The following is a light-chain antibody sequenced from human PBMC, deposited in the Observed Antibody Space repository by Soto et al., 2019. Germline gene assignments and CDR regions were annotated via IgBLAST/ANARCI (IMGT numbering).Light chain of an antibody. CDR1: TGAVTSGHY. Sequence: QAVVTQEPSLTVSPGGTVTLTCGSNTGAVTSGHYPHWLQQRPGQAPRTLIYDTSNKQSWTPARFSGSLLGGKAALTLSGAQPEDEADYYCLLSYSGGNWGFGGGTKLTVL. CDR3: LLSYSGGNWG. CDR2: DTS. V-gene: IGLV7-46*01. J-gene: IGLJ3*02.